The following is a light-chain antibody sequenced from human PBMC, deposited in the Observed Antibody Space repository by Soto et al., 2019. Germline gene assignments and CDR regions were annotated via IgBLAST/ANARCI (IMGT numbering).Light chain of an antibody. Sequence: PGARATLSCRASQSVSSSNFAWYQQKPAQAPRLLIYGASRRAPGIPERFSGSGSGTDFTLTISRLEPEDFAVYYCQQYLTSPKTFGQGTKVEIK. CDR3: QQYLTSPKT. V-gene: IGKV3-20*01. J-gene: IGKJ1*01. CDR1: QSVSSSN. CDR2: GAS.